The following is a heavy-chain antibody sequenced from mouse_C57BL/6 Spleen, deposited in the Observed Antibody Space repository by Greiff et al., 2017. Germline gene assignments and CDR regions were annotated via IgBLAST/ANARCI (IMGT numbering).Heavy chain of an antibody. V-gene: IGHV3-6*01. CDR1: GYSITSGYY. D-gene: IGHD1-1*01. CDR3: ARDSYYYGSSYGYFDV. Sequence: ESGPGLVKPSQSLSLTCSVTGYSITSGYYWNWIRQFPGNKLEWMGYISYDGSNNYNPSLKNRISITRDTSKNQFFLKLNSATTEDTATYYCARDSYYYGSSYGYFDVWGTGTTVTVSS. J-gene: IGHJ1*03. CDR2: ISYDGSN.